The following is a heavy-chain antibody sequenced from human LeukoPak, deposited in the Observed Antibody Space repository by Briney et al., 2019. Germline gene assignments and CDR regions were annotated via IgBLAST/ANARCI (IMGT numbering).Heavy chain of an antibody. CDR2: INPNSGGI. CDR1: RYIFTSYY. V-gene: IGHV1-2*02. CDR3: ARDRGSSWYADY. J-gene: IGHJ4*02. D-gene: IGHD6-13*01. Sequence: PGASVKVSFKASRYIFTSYYIHWVRQAPGQGLEWMGWINPNSGGIKYAQRFQGRVTMTSDTSISTAYMELSRLRSDDTAVYFCARDRGSSWYADYWGQGTLVTVSS.